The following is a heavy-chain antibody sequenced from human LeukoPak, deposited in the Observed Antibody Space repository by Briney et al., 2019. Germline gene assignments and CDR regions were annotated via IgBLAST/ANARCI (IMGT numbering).Heavy chain of an antibody. Sequence: GGSLRLSCAAFGFTFSSYGMHWVRQAPGKGLEWVAFIRYDGSNKYYADSVKGRFTISRDNSKNTLYLQMNSLRAEDTAVYYCAKDPTYYDFWSGPQGYWGQGTLVTVSS. CDR2: IRYDGSNK. V-gene: IGHV3-30*02. CDR1: GFTFSSYG. J-gene: IGHJ4*02. D-gene: IGHD3-3*01. CDR3: AKDPTYYDFWSGPQGY.